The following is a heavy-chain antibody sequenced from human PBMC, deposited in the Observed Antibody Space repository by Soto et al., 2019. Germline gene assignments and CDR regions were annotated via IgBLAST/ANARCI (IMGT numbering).Heavy chain of an antibody. CDR1: GFTFSSYA. CDR3: AKDSSIWLQLLAGYFDY. D-gene: IGHD5-18*01. J-gene: IGHJ4*02. V-gene: IGHV3-23*01. CDR2: ISGSGGST. Sequence: GGSLRLSCAASGFTFSSYAMSWVRQAPGKGLEWVSAISGSGGSTYYADSVKGRFTISRDNSKNTLYLQMNSLRAEDTAVYYCAKDSSIWLQLLAGYFDYWGQGTLVTVSS.